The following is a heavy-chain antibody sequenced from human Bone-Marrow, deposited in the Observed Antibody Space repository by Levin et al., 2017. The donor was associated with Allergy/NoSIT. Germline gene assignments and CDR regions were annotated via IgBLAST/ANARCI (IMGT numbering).Heavy chain of an antibody. V-gene: IGHV1-69*13. CDR1: GGTFSSYA. CDR3: ARDSNYYYDSSGYYPYYFDY. Sequence: ASVKVSCKASGGTFSSYAISWVRQAPGQGLEWMGGIIPIFGTANYAQKFQGRVTITADESTSTAYMELSSLRSEDTAVYYCARDSNYYYDSSGYYPYYFDYWGQGTLVTVSS. CDR2: IIPIFGTA. J-gene: IGHJ4*02. D-gene: IGHD3-22*01.